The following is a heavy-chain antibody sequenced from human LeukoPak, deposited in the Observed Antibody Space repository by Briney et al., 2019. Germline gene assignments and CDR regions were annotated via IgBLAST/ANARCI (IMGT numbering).Heavy chain of an antibody. J-gene: IGHJ4*02. CDR1: GDNFSRYT. CDR3: AREADNTMVRGESFDQ. CDR2: IIPAFGIP. V-gene: IGHV1-69*13. D-gene: IGHD3-10*01. Sequence: GAAVKFTCKASGDNFSRYTVTWVRLAPGQGLEWMGGIIPAFGIPNYAQKFQGRVTITADEISSTAYMELRSLRSDDTAVYFCAREADNTMVRGESFDQWGQATLVTASS.